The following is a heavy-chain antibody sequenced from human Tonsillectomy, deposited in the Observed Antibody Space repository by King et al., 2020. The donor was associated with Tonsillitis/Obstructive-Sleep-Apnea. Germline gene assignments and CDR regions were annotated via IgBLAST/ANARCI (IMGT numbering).Heavy chain of an antibody. J-gene: IGHJ4*02. D-gene: IGHD1-26*01. CDR3: VRGARWGGRPLDY. CDR2: VKQDGSDK. CDR1: GFTFSSYW. V-gene: IGHV3-7*05. Sequence: EVQLVESGAGLVQPGGSLRISCAASGFTFSSYWMHWVREAPGKGLEWVANVKQDGSDKYYVASVKGRFTISRDNAKNSVFLQMNSLRAEDTAVYYCVRGARWGGRPLDYWGQGTLVPVSS.